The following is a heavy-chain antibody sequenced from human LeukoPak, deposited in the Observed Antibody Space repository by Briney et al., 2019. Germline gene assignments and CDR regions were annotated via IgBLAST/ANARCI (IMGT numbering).Heavy chain of an antibody. CDR3: ARKGI. J-gene: IGHJ3*02. Sequence: GGSLRLSCAASGLTYSSYWMSWVRQAPGKGLEWVANIKQDGSEKFYVDSVKGRFTISRDNAENSLYLQMNGLRAEDTAVYYCARKGIWGQGTMVTVSS. V-gene: IGHV3-7*01. CDR2: IKQDGSEK. CDR1: GLTYSSYW.